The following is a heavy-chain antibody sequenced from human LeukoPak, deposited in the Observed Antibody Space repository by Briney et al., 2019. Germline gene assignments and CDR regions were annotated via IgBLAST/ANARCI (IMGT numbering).Heavy chain of an antibody. D-gene: IGHD3-10*01. CDR2: ISSDGGDT. CDR1: GFTFSSYP. J-gene: IGHJ6*04. V-gene: IGHV3-64D*06. Sequence: HTGGSLRLSCSASGFTFSSYPFHWVRQAPGKGLEYVSTISSDGGDTYYADSVKGRFTISRDNSKNTLYFQMSSLRTEDTAVYYCVSGRINMVRGIISGSFYYYGMDVWGKGTTVTVSS. CDR3: VSGRINMVRGIISGSFYYYGMDV.